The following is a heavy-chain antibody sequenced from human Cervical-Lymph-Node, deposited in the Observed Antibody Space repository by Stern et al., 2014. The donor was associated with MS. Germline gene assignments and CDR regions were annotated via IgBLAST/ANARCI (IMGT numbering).Heavy chain of an antibody. CDR1: GFTLTNFA. D-gene: IGHD3-9*01. CDR2: VSGDGET. Sequence: ELQLVESGGGLVQPRGALRLSCEASGFTLTNFAMYWVRPAPGTGLEWVSAVSGDGETYYADSVECRFTISRDTSKYTLHLQMDSLSAEDTTMYYCAKEGDRYISDGTGYYPIDHWGQGTQVTVSS. V-gene: IGHV3-23*04. CDR3: AKEGDRYISDGTGYYPIDH. J-gene: IGHJ4*02.